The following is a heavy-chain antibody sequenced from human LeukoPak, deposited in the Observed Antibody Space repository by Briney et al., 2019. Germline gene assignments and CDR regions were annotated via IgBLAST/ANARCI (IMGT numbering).Heavy chain of an antibody. CDR2: IYPGGSET. D-gene: IGHD5-24*01. CDR3: ARASRDGYNQNFDH. J-gene: IGHJ4*02. Sequence: GESLKISCKGLGYSCSNYWSAWVRQMPGKGLEWMGIIYPGGSETRYDPSFQGQVTISADVSTSTAYLQWSSLRASDTAMYYCARASRDGYNQNFDHWGQGTLVTVSS. CDR1: GYSCSNYW. V-gene: IGHV5-51*01.